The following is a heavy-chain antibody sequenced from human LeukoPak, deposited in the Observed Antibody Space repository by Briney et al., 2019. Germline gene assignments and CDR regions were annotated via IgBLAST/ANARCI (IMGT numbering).Heavy chain of an antibody. Sequence: PGGSLRLSCAASGFTFSDYYMSWIRQAPGKGLEWVSYISSSGSTIYYADSVKGRFTISRDNAKNSLYLQMNSLRAEDTAVSYCARAPYYYDSSGYSLDYWGPGTLVTVSS. CDR2: ISSSGSTI. D-gene: IGHD3-22*01. V-gene: IGHV3-11*01. CDR3: ARAPYYYDSSGYSLDY. J-gene: IGHJ4*02. CDR1: GFTFSDYY.